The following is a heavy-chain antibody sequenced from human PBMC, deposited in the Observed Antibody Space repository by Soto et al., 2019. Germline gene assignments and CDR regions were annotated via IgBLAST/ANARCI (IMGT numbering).Heavy chain of an antibody. CDR2: INWNSGSV. CDR3: AKDGYAAAADIRH. Sequence: ESGGGLVQPGRSLRLSCAASGFTFDDYAMHWVRLPPGKGLEWVSGINWNSGSVVYADSVKGRFTISRDNAKNSLYLQMNSRRPEDTALYYCAKDGYAAAADIRHWGQGTLVTVSS. J-gene: IGHJ4*02. D-gene: IGHD6-13*01. V-gene: IGHV3-9*01. CDR1: GFTFDDYA.